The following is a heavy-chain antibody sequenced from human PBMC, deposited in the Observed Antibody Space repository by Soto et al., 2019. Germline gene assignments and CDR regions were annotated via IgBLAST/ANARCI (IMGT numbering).Heavy chain of an antibody. CDR1: GFTFSSYW. J-gene: IGHJ5*02. Sequence: EVQLVESGGGLVQPGGSLRLSCAASGFTFSSYWMSWVRQAPGKGLEWVANIKQDGSEKYYVDSVKGRFTISRDNAKNSLYLQMNSLRAEDTAVYYCARDQYGDYVGWFDPWGQGTLVTVSS. V-gene: IGHV3-7*03. CDR3: ARDQYGDYVGWFDP. CDR2: IKQDGSEK. D-gene: IGHD4-17*01.